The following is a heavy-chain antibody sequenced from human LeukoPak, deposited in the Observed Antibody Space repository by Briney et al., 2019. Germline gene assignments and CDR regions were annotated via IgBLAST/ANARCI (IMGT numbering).Heavy chain of an antibody. Sequence: SETLSLTCTVSGGSISSYYWSWIRQPPGKGLEWIGYIYYSGSTYYNPSLKSRLTISVDTSKNQFSLKLSSVTAADTAIYYCARAHDILTGYYRFDYWGQGTLVTVSS. V-gene: IGHV4-59*12. CDR1: GGSISSYY. CDR3: ARAHDILTGYYRFDY. D-gene: IGHD3-9*01. J-gene: IGHJ4*02. CDR2: IYYSGST.